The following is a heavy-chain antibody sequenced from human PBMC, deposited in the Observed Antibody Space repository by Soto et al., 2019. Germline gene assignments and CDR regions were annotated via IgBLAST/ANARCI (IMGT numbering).Heavy chain of an antibody. CDR1: GYTFTSYG. CDR3: ASSRRTYYDSSGYPYFDY. CDR2: IIPNNGTA. J-gene: IGHJ4*02. Sequence: GASVKVSCKASGYTFTSYGISWVRQAPGQGLEWMGGIIPNNGTANYAQKFQGRVTITADESTSTAYMELSSLRSEDTAVYYCASSRRTYYDSSGYPYFDYWGQGTLVTVS. D-gene: IGHD3-22*01. V-gene: IGHV1-69*13.